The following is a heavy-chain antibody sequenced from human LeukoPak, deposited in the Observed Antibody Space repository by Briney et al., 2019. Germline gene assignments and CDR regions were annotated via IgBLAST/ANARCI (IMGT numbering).Heavy chain of an antibody. CDR1: GGSISSYY. CDR3: ARASIVGASFDY. V-gene: IGHV4-59*01. CDR2: IYYSGST. Sequence: SETLSLTCTVSGGSISSYYWSWIRQPPGKGLEWIGYIYYSGSTNDNPSLKSRVTISVDTSKNQFSLKLSSVTAADTAVYYCARASIVGASFDYWGQGTLVTVSS. J-gene: IGHJ4*02. D-gene: IGHD1-26*01.